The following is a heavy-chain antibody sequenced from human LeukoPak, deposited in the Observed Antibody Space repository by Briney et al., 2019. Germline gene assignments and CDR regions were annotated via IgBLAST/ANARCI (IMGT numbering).Heavy chain of an antibody. CDR1: GFTFSSYG. CDR3: AKDKGIAAAGRFTYNY. J-gene: IGHJ4*02. Sequence: PGGSLRLSCAASGFTFSSYGMSWVRQAPGKGLEWVSGISGGGVSTYYADSVKGRFTISRDNSKNTLYLQMNSLRAEDTAVYYCAKDKGIAAAGRFTYNYWGQGTLVTVSS. CDR2: ISGGGVST. D-gene: IGHD6-13*01. V-gene: IGHV3-23*01.